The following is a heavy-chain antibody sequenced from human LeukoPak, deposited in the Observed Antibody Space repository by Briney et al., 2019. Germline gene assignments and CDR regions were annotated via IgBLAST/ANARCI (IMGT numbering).Heavy chain of an antibody. J-gene: IGHJ5*02. D-gene: IGHD2-2*01. Sequence: SETLSLTCAVYGGSFSGYYWSWIRQPPGKGLEWIGEINHSGSTNYNPSLKSRVTISVDTSKNQFSLKLSSVTAADTAVYYCAIHIVVVPAAKKKNWFDPWGQGTLVTVSS. V-gene: IGHV4-34*01. CDR2: INHSGST. CDR1: GGSFSGYY. CDR3: AIHIVVVPAAKKKNWFDP.